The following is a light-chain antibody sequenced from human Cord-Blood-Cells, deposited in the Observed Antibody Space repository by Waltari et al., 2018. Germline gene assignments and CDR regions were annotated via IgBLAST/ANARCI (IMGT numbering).Light chain of an antibody. J-gene: IGKJ2*01. CDR3: QQSYSTPYT. V-gene: IGKV1-39*01. CDR1: QSISSY. CDR2: AAS. Sequence: DIQMTKSPSSLSASVGDSVPITCRASQSISSYLNWYQQKPGKAPKLLIYAASSLQSRVPSRFSGSGSVTDFTLTISSLQPEDFATYYCQQSYSTPYTFGQGTKLEIK.